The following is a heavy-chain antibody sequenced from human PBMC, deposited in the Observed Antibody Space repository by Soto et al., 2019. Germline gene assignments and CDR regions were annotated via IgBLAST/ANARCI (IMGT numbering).Heavy chain of an antibody. V-gene: IGHV3-15*07. CDR3: TTDTRAGDYNYYYYGVDV. CDR2: IKSKTDGGTT. Sequence: GGSLRLSCAASGFTFSNAWMNWVRQAPGKGLEWVSRIKSKTDGGTTDYAAPVKGRFTISRDDSKNTLYLQMNSLKTEDTAVYYCTTDTRAGDYNYYYYGVDVWGQGTTVTVSS. CDR1: GFTFSNAW. J-gene: IGHJ6*02. D-gene: IGHD4-17*01.